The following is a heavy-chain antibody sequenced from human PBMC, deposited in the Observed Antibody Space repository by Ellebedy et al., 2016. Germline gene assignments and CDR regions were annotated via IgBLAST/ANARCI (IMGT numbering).Heavy chain of an antibody. CDR3: ARGQWLDNY. CDR1: GGSFSNYY. Sequence: SETLSLTCAVYGGSFSNYYWSWIRQPPGKGLEWIREISLSGGTHYNPSLKSRVTISLDTSKKQFSLKLTSVTAADTAVYYCARGQWLDNYWGQGTLVTVSS. J-gene: IGHJ4*02. CDR2: ISLSGGT. D-gene: IGHD6-19*01. V-gene: IGHV4-34*01.